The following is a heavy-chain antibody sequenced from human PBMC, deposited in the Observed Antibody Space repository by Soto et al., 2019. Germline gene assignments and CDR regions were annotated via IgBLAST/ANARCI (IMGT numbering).Heavy chain of an antibody. D-gene: IGHD2-8*02. V-gene: IGHV5-51*01. CDR3: ARSVGTGSSRRYGFNI. CDR1: GYSFSSYW. CDR2: IFPGDSDT. J-gene: IGHJ3*02. Sequence: PGESLKISCKGSGYSFSSYWIAWVRQIPGKGLECMGMIFPGDSDTRYSPSFQGQVTMSVDRSITTAFLQWRSLKASDTAVYFCARSVGTGSSRRYGFNIWGQGTMVTVSS.